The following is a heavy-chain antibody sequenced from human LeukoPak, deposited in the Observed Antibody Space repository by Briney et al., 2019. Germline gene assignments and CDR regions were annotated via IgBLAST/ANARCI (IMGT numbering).Heavy chain of an antibody. J-gene: IGHJ3*02. CDR1: GGSISSNKYY. CDR2: IYYSGST. V-gene: IGHV4-39*01. D-gene: IGHD1-26*01. Sequence: SETLSLTCTVSGGSISSNKYYWGWIRQPPGKGLEWIGSIYYSGSTYYNPTLKSRITIFVDTSKNQFSLKLSSVTAADTAVYYCATPYSGGYQGLDIWGQGTMVTVSS. CDR3: ATPYSGGYQGLDI.